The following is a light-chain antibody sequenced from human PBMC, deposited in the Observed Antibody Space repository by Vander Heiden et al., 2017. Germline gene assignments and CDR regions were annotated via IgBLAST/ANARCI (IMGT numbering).Light chain of an antibody. J-gene: IGKJ1*01. CDR3: QQHKSYSLWP. Sequence: DIQMTQSPSTLSASVGDRVTISCRASQSISSWLAWYQQKPGKAPKLLIYKASSLESGVPSRFSGSGYGKEFTLTISSRQPDDFAAYYCQQHKSYSLWPFGQGTKVEIK. V-gene: IGKV1-5*03. CDR2: KAS. CDR1: QSISSW.